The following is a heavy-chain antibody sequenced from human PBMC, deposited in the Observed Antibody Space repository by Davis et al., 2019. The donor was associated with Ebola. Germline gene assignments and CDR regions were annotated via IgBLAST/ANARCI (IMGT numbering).Heavy chain of an antibody. V-gene: IGHV3-30*02. Sequence: PGGSLRLSCAAAGFTFSSFGMHWVRQAPGKGLEWVAFTWPDGNNRFYADSVKGRFIISRDNSKNTVFLQMNSLRAGDTALYYCAKDQQWMDLGGMDVWGQGTTVSVSS. CDR2: TWPDGNNR. CDR1: GFTFSSFG. J-gene: IGHJ6*02. CDR3: AKDQQWMDLGGMDV. D-gene: IGHD6-19*01.